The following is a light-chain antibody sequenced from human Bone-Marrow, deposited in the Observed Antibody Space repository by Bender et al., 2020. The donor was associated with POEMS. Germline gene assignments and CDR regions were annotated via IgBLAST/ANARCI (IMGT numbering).Light chain of an antibody. CDR1: TPKFGSFL. V-gene: IGLV1-44*01. CDR3: ATWDDSLNGWV. J-gene: IGLJ3*02. Sequence: QLVLPRPPQAPGPPGRRAPSLCSESTPKFGSFLVNCIKKLQEPAPKLVIFNNSQRPSGVPDRFSGSNSGTSASLAISGLLSDDEADFYCATWDDSLNGWVFGGGTKLTVL. CDR2: NNS.